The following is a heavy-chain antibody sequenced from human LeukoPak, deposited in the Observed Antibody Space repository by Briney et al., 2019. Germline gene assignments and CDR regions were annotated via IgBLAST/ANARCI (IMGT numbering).Heavy chain of an antibody. J-gene: IGHJ5*02. Sequence: SETLSLTCTVSGGSISSSSYYWGWIRQPPGKGLEWIGSIYYSGSTYYNPSLKSRVTISVDTSKNQFSLKLSSVTAADMAVYYFARHDYGDSDWFDPWGQGTLVTVSS. CDR2: IYYSGST. CDR1: GGSISSSSYY. D-gene: IGHD4-17*01. V-gene: IGHV4-39*01. CDR3: ARHDYGDSDWFDP.